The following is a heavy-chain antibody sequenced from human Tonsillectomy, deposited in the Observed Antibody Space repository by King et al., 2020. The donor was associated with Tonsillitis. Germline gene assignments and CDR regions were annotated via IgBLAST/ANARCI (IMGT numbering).Heavy chain of an antibody. Sequence: VQLQESGPGLVKPSETLSLTCTVSGGSISNYYWSWIRQPPGKGLEWIWNVYFTGRTTYNPSLKSRFTISVDTSKNQFSLKLSSVSAADTAVYYCARQYDFWTGPFDYWGQGTPVTVSS. CDR3: ARQYDFWTGPFDY. D-gene: IGHD3-3*01. CDR2: VYFTGRT. J-gene: IGHJ4*02. V-gene: IGHV4-59*08. CDR1: GGSISNYY.